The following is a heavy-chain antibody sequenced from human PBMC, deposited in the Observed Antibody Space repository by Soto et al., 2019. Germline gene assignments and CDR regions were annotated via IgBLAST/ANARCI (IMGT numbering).Heavy chain of an antibody. CDR1: GFTFSSYG. Sequence: PGGSLRLSCAASGFTFSSYGMHWVRQAPGKGLEWVAVISYDGSNKYYADSVKGRFTISRDNSKNTPYLQMNSLRAEDTAVYYCAKSGREQQLIFDYWGQGTLVTVSS. V-gene: IGHV3-30*18. CDR3: AKSGREQQLIFDY. D-gene: IGHD6-13*01. CDR2: ISYDGSNK. J-gene: IGHJ4*02.